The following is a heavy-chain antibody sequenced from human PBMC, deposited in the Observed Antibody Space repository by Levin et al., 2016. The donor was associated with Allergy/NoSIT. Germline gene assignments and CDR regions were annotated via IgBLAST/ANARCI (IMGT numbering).Heavy chain of an antibody. CDR1: GFTFSSYA. V-gene: IGHV3-30*04. Sequence: SLKISCAASGFTFSSYAMHWVRQTPGKGLEWVAVISYDGSNKYYADSVKGRFTISRDNSKNTLYLQMSSLRAEDTAVYYCARSPSSSNYEIYYYYMDVWGKGTTVTVSS. D-gene: IGHD4-11*01. J-gene: IGHJ6*03. CDR2: ISYDGSNK. CDR3: ARSPSSSNYEIYYYYMDV.